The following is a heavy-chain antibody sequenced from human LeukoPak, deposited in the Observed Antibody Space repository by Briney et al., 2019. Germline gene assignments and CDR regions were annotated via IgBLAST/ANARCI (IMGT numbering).Heavy chain of an antibody. CDR3: VKEAVAAPTGWFDP. V-gene: IGHV3-64D*06. CDR2: ISSNGGST. CDR1: GFTFSSYA. J-gene: IGHJ5*02. D-gene: IGHD6-19*01. Sequence: GGSLRLSCSASGFTFSSYAMHWVRQAPGKGLEYVSAISSNGGSTYYADSVKGRFTISRDNSKNTLYLQMSSLRAEDTAVYYCVKEAVAAPTGWFDPWGQGTLVTVSS.